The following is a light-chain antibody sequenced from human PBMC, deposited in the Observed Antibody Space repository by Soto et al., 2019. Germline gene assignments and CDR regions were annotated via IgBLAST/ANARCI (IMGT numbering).Light chain of an antibody. CDR1: GSDVGGYNY. Sequence: QSGLTQPRSVSGSPGQSVTISCTGTGSDVGGYNYVSWYQQHPGKAPKLMIYDVTTRPSGVPDRFSGSKSGNTASLTISGLQAEDEADYYCCSYADNYSWVFGGGTKVTVL. CDR2: DVT. CDR3: CSYADNYSWV. V-gene: IGLV2-11*01. J-gene: IGLJ3*02.